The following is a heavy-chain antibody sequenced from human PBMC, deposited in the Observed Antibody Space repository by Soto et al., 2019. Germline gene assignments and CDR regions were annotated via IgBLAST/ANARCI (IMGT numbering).Heavy chain of an antibody. CDR1: GFSFNTSG. CDR2: IAFDGSQE. J-gene: IGHJ6*02. Sequence: QVQLVESGGGVVQPGRALRLSCAASGFSFNTSGMHWVRQPPGKGLEWVAVIAFDGSQEFYGDSVRGRFTISRDNSKNTLFLQMKSLTPEDTAVYYCATKVRVTNYLYYGMDVWGQGTTVTVSS. D-gene: IGHD2-21*02. CDR3: ATKVRVTNYLYYGMDV. V-gene: IGHV3-30*03.